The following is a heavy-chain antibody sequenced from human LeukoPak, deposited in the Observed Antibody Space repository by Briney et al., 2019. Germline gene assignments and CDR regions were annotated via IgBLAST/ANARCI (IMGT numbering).Heavy chain of an antibody. J-gene: IGHJ6*03. CDR2: ISSSSSTI. V-gene: IGHV3-48*01. CDR1: GFTFSSYS. Sequence: GGSLRLSCAASGFTFSSYSMNWVRQAPGKGLEWVSYISSSSSTIYYADSVKGRFTIPRDNAKNSLYLQMNSLRAEDTAVYYCARDAGYVPPYYYYYMDVWGKGTTVTVSS. D-gene: IGHD5-12*01. CDR3: ARDAGYVPPYYYYYMDV.